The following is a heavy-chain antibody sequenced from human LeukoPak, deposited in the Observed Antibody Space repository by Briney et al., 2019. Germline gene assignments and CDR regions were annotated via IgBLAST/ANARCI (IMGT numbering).Heavy chain of an antibody. Sequence: SETLSLTCTVSGGSISSYYWSWIRQPPGKGLEWIGYIYYSGSTNYNPSLKSRVTISVDTSKNQFSLKLSSVTAEDTAFYYCVKDRWTVLAGGWFDPWGQGTLVTVSS. J-gene: IGHJ5*02. D-gene: IGHD6-19*01. V-gene: IGHV4-59*01. CDR3: VKDRWTVLAGGWFDP. CDR2: IYYSGST. CDR1: GGSISSYY.